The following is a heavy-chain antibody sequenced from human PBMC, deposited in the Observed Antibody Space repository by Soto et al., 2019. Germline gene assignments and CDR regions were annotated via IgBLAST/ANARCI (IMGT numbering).Heavy chain of an antibody. J-gene: IGHJ4*02. CDR1: GFNFDNYW. CDR3: ARLIPEILDY. Sequence: PGGSLRLSCAASGFNFDNYWMAWVRQAPGKGLEWVANIKQDGSDKNYVDSVKGRFTISRDNAKNSLYLQMNSLRAEDSAVSSCARLIPEILDYWPQGTLVTFS. D-gene: IGHD3-9*01. V-gene: IGHV3-7*01. CDR2: IKQDGSDK.